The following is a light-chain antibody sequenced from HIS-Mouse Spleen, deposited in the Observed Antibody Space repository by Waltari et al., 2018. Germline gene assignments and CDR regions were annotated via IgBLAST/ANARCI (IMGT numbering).Light chain of an antibody. CDR3: QSYDSSLSGWV. J-gene: IGLJ3*02. Sequence: QTVLTQPTSVPGAAGRRLTISCTGSSPNIGAGYDVHWYQQHQRTAHKLLIYGNSNRPAGVPDRCSGSKSGTSASLAITGLQAEDEADYYCQSYDSSLSGWVFGGGTKLTVL. CDR2: GNS. CDR1: SPNIGAGYD. V-gene: IGLV1-40*01.